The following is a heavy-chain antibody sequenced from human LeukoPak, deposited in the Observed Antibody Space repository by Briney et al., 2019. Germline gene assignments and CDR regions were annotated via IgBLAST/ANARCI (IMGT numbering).Heavy chain of an antibody. Sequence: ASVKVSCKASGYTFTSYAMNWVRQAPGQGLEWMGWINPNSGGTNYAQKFQGRVTMTRDTSISTAYMELSRLRSDDTAVYYCARDLFGEWGWFDPWGQGTLVTVSS. J-gene: IGHJ5*02. CDR3: ARDLFGEWGWFDP. V-gene: IGHV1-2*02. D-gene: IGHD3-10*02. CDR1: GYTFTSYA. CDR2: INPNSGGT.